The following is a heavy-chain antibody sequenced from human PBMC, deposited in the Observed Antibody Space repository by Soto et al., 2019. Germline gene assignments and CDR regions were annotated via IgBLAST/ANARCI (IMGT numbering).Heavy chain of an antibody. Sequence: QVQLQESGPGLVKPSETLSLTCTVSGASIRRYYWSWIRQPPGKGLEWIGYLYNSGSTNYNPSLKSRVTLSVDTSKNQFSLKVPSVTAADTAVYSCARDTIAEGAGIYFGMAVWGQGTPVTVSS. CDR2: LYNSGST. D-gene: IGHD3-10*01. J-gene: IGHJ6*02. V-gene: IGHV4-59*01. CDR3: ARDTIAEGAGIYFGMAV. CDR1: GASIRRYY.